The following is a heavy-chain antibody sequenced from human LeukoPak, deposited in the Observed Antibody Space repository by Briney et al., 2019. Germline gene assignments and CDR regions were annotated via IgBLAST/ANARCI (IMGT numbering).Heavy chain of an antibody. CDR2: IYYSGST. CDR1: GGSISSYY. V-gene: IGHV4-59*12. D-gene: IGHD3-3*01. Sequence: TSETLSLTCTVSGGSISSYYWSWIRQPPGKGLEWIGYIYYSGSTNYNPSLKSRVTISVDTSKNQFSLKLSSVTAADTAVYYCAREGVLVKNFDYWGQGTLVTVSS. CDR3: AREGVLVKNFDY. J-gene: IGHJ4*02.